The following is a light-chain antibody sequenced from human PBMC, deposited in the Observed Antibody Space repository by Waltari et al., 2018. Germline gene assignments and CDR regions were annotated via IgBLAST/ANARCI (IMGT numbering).Light chain of an antibody. CDR2: DVN. V-gene: IGLV2-14*03. CDR3: SSYTTTTTL. J-gene: IGLJ2*01. CDR1: SSDICGY. Sequence: QSDLTQPASVSGSPGQSITISCTGTSSDICGYVAWYQQHPGKAPKLMIYDVNKRPSWISNRFSGSKSGNTASLSISGLQTEDEASYYCSSYTTTTTLFGGGTKLTVL.